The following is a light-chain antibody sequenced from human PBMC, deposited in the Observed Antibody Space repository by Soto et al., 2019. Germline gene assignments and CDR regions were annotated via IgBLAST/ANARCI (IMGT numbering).Light chain of an antibody. V-gene: IGKV1-27*01. CDR2: AAS. Sequence: DIQMTQAPSSLSASVGDRVTITCRASQTISTYLAWYQQKPGKVPKLLIYAASTLQSGVPSRFSGSGSGTDVTLTISSLQPEDVATYYGQKSNSAPWTFGQGTKADIK. J-gene: IGKJ1*01. CDR3: QKSNSAPWT. CDR1: QTISTY.